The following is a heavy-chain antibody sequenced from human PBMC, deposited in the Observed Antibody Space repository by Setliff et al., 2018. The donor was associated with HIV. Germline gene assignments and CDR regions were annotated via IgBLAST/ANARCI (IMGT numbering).Heavy chain of an antibody. D-gene: IGHD1-26*01. J-gene: IGHJ5*02. CDR1: GYTFTGYY. CDR3: ARELGPGGGSYRMPINWFDP. Sequence: GASVKVSCKASGYTFTGYYMHWVRQAPGQGLEWMGWINPNSGGTNYAQKFQGRVTMTRDTSISTAYMELRRLRSDDTAVYYCARELGPGGGSYRMPINWFDPWGQVTLVTVSS. V-gene: IGHV1-2*02. CDR2: INPNSGGT.